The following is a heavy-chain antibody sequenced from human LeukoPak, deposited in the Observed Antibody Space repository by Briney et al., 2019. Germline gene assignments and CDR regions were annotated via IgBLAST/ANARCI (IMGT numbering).Heavy chain of an antibody. V-gene: IGHV3-23*01. Sequence: QSGGSLRLSCAASGFTFSSYAMSWVRQAPGKGLEWVSAISGSGGSTYYADSVKGRFTLSRDNSKNTLYLQMNRLRAEDTAIYYCSKSQFSGGYSPLELDYWGQGTLVTVSS. D-gene: IGHD1-26*01. CDR1: GFTFSSYA. CDR2: ISGSGGST. CDR3: SKSQFSGGYSPLELDY. J-gene: IGHJ4*02.